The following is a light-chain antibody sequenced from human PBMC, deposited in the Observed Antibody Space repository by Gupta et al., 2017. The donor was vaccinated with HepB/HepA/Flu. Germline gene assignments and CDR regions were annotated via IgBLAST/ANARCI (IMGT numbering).Light chain of an antibody. CDR2: GAS. CDR3: QQDKDWPIT. CDR1: QSISSS. Sequence: EIVMTQSPATLSVSPGERATLSCRASQSISSSLAWYQQKPGQAPRLLIYGASTRATGIPTRFSGSGSGTEFTLTISSLQSEDFAIYYCQQDKDWPITFGGGTKVEIK. J-gene: IGKJ4*01. V-gene: IGKV3-15*01.